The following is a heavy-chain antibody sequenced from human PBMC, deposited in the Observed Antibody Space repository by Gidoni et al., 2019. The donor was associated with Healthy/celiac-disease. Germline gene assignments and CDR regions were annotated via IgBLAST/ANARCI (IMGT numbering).Heavy chain of an antibody. D-gene: IGHD1-26*01. Sequence: EVKLVQSGADVKKPGESLKLSCTGSGSCFTSYWIGWVRQMPGKGLEWMGIIYPGDSDTRYSPSFQGQVTISADKSISTAYLQWSSLKASDTAMYYCARQAGIVGTNWYFDLWGRGTLVTVSS. CDR1: GSCFTSYW. V-gene: IGHV5-51*01. J-gene: IGHJ2*01. CDR3: ARQAGIVGTNWYFDL. CDR2: IYPGDSDT.